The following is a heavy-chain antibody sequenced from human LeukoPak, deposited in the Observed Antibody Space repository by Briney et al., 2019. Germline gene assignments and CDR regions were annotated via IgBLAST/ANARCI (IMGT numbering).Heavy chain of an antibody. J-gene: IGHJ4*02. D-gene: IGHD2-2*02. CDR3: AGGEYQLLYSAEYYFDY. V-gene: IGHV4-59*01. CDR1: GGSISSYY. Sequence: KPSETLSLTCTVSGGSISSYYWSWIRQPPGKGLEWIGYIYYSGSTNYNPSLKSRVTISVDTSKNQFSLKLSSVTAADTAVYYCAGGEYQLLYSAEYYFDYWGQGTLVTVSS. CDR2: IYYSGST.